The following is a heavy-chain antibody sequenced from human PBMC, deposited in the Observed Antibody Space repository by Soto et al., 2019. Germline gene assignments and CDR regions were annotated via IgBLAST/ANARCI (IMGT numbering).Heavy chain of an antibody. CDR3: ARITYSGAFDI. CDR1: GGSISSYY. J-gene: IGHJ3*02. V-gene: IGHV4-59*08. D-gene: IGHD3-16*01. Sequence: SETLSLTCTVSGGSISSYYWSWIRQPPGKGLEWIGYIYYSGSTNYNPSLKSRVTISVDTSKNQFSLKLSSVTAADTAVYYCARITYSGAFDIWGQGTMVTGSS. CDR2: IYYSGST.